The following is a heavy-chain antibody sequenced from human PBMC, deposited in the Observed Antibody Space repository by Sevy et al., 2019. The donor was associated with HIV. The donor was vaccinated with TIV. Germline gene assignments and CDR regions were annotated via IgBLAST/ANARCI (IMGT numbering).Heavy chain of an antibody. D-gene: IGHD3-22*01. CDR1: GYTLTQLS. CDR3: AVTKDYYDSSGYPFDY. CDR2: FDPEDGKT. J-gene: IGHJ4*02. V-gene: IGHV1-24*01. Sequence: ASMKVSCKVSGYTLTQLSMHWVRQAPGKGLEWMGTFDPEDGKTIYAQKFQGRVTMTEDKSTDTAYMQLTSLRSEDTAVFYCAVTKDYYDSSGYPFDYWGLGTLVTVSS.